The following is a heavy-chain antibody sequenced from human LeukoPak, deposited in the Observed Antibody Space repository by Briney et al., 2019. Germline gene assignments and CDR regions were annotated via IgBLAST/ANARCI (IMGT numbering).Heavy chain of an antibody. D-gene: IGHD2-15*01. Sequence: ASVKVSCKASGYTFTGYYMHWVRQAPGQGLEWMGRINPNSGGTNYAQKFQGRVTMTRDTSISTAYMELSRLRSDDTAVYYCARTIVVVAAMDFDYWGQGTLVTVSS. V-gene: IGHV1-2*06. CDR1: GYTFTGYY. CDR3: ARTIVVVAAMDFDY. J-gene: IGHJ4*02. CDR2: INPNSGGT.